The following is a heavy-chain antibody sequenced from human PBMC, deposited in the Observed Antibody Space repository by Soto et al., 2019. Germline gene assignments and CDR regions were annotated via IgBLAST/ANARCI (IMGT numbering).Heavy chain of an antibody. J-gene: IGHJ4*02. D-gene: IGHD3-9*01. V-gene: IGHV4-59*08. CDR2: IYYTGTT. CDR3: ARFWPPPYSDALTDYTDAFDY. CDR1: GGSISSYY. Sequence: ETLSLTCTVSGGSISSYYWSWFRQPPGQGLEWVGYIYYTGTTTYNPSLKSRVTVSLDTSKRQFSLKLSSVTAADTAVYYCARFWPPPYSDALTDYTDAFDYWGQGTLVTVSS.